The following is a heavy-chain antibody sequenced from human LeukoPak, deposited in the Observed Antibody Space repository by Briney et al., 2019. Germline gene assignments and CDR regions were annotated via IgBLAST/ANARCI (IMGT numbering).Heavy chain of an antibody. CDR2: ISGSGGST. CDR1: GFTFSSYA. V-gene: IGHV3-23*01. CDR3: ARYSESFFDY. Sequence: GGSLRLSCAASGFTFSSYAMSWVRQAPGKGLEWVSAISGSGGSTYYADSVKGRFTISRDNAKNSLYLQMNSLRAEDTAVYYCARYSESFFDYWGQGTLVTVSS. D-gene: IGHD5-12*01. J-gene: IGHJ4*02.